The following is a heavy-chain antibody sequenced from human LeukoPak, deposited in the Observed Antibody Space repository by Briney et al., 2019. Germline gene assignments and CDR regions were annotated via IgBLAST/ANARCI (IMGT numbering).Heavy chain of an antibody. V-gene: IGHV1-2*06. CDR2: INPNSGGT. CDR3: AREACSSTSCYNSNWFDP. CDR1: GYTFTGYY. J-gene: IGHJ5*02. Sequence: ASVKVSCKASGYTFTGYYMHWVRQAPGQGLEWMGRINPNSGGTNYAQKFQGRVTMTRDTSISTAYMELSRLRSDDTAVYYCAREACSSTSCYNSNWFDPWGQGTLVTVSS. D-gene: IGHD2-2*02.